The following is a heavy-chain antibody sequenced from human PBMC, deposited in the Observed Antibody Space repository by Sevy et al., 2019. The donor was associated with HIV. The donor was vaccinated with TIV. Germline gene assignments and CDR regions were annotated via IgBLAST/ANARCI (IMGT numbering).Heavy chain of an antibody. CDR2: ISFGGNYT. CDR1: GFTFRTYS. J-gene: IGHJ3*02. Sequence: GGSLRLSCAASGFTFRTYSMNWVRQAPGKGLEWVALISFGGNYTKYADSVKGRFTISRDNSNNRLDLQMRSLRVEDTAVYYCARDPNQDAFDIWGQGTVVTVSS. CDR3: ARDPNQDAFDI. D-gene: IGHD2-2*01. V-gene: IGHV3-30*04.